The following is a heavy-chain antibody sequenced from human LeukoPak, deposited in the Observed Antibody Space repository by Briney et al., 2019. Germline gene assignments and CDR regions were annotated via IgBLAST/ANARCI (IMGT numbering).Heavy chain of an antibody. CDR2: ISSSSSYI. CDR1: VFTFSSYS. V-gene: IGHV3-21*01. CDR3: ARVGQQLVRPDY. J-gene: IGHJ4*02. Sequence: GGSLRLSCAASVFTFSSYSMNWVRQAPGKGLEWVSSISSSSSYIYYADSVKGRFTISRDNAKNSLYLQMNSLRAEDTAVYYCARVGQQLVRPDYWGQGTLVTVSS. D-gene: IGHD6-13*01.